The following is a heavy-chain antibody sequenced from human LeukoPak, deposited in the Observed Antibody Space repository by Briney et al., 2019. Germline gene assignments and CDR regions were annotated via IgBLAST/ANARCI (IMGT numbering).Heavy chain of an antibody. CDR1: GFTFSSYA. CDR3: ASTATVVVPAAIRY. V-gene: IGHV3-23*01. D-gene: IGHD2-2*01. J-gene: IGHJ4*02. CDR2: ISGSGGST. Sequence: GGSLRLSCAASGFTFSSYALSWVRQAPGKGLEWVSAISGSGGSTYYADSVKGRFTISRDNSKNTLYLQMNSLRAEDTAVYYCASTATVVVPAAIRYWGQGTLVTVSS.